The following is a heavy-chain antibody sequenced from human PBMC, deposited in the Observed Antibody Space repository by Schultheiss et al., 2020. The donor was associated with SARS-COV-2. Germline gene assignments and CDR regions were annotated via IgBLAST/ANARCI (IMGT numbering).Heavy chain of an antibody. CDR1: GGSLNNYY. J-gene: IGHJ4*02. Sequence: SETLSLTCTVSGGSLNNYYWSWIRQPPGKGLEWIGYIYYSGSTYYNPSLRSRVTMSTDTSENQFSLKLSSVTAADTAVYYCARESDYDFWTYYFDYWGQGTLVTVSS. CDR3: ARESDYDFWTYYFDY. V-gene: IGHV4-59*12. CDR2: IYYSGST. D-gene: IGHD3-3*01.